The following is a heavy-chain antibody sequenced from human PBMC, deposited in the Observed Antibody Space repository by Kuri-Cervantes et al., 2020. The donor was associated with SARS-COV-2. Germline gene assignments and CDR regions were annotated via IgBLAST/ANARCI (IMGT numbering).Heavy chain of an antibody. CDR1: GYSISSGYY. CDR3: ARVSWGEWELRGHDAFDI. J-gene: IGHJ3*02. V-gene: IGHV4-38-2*01. Sequence: GSLRLSCAVSGYSISSGYYWGWIRQPPGQGLEWIGRIYTSGSTNYNPSLKSRVTISVDTSKNQFSLKLSSVTAADTAVYYCARVSWGEWELRGHDAFDIWGQGTMVTVSS. D-gene: IGHD1-26*01. CDR2: IYTSGST.